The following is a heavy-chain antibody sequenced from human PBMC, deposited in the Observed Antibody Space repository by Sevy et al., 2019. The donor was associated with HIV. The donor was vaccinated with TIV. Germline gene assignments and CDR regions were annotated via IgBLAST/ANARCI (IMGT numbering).Heavy chain of an antibody. D-gene: IGHD3-16*01. Sequence: GGSLRLSCAASGFTFSSYAMHWVRQAPGKGLEWVAVISYDGSNKYYADSVKGRFTISRDNSKNTLYLQMNSLRAEDTAVYYCARDFMITFGGVTFDYWGQGTMVTVSS. CDR1: GFTFSSYA. CDR2: ISYDGSNK. J-gene: IGHJ4*02. CDR3: ARDFMITFGGVTFDY. V-gene: IGHV3-30-3*01.